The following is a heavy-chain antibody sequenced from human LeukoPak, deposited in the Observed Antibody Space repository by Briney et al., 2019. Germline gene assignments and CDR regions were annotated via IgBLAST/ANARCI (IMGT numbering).Heavy chain of an antibody. V-gene: IGHV4-38-2*02. Sequence: SETLSLTCTVSGYSISSGYYWGWIRQPPGKGLEWIGSIYYSGSTYYNPSLKSRVTISVDTSKNQFSLKLSSVTAADTAVYYCAREEGATTVGDYWGQGTLVTVSS. CDR3: AREEGATTVGDY. J-gene: IGHJ4*02. CDR1: GYSISSGYY. CDR2: IYYSGST. D-gene: IGHD1-26*01.